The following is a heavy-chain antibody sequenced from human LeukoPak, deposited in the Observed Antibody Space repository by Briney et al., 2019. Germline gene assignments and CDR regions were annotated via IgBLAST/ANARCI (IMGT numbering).Heavy chain of an antibody. CDR2: ISYDGSNK. CDR1: GFTFSSYG. J-gene: IGHJ4*02. Sequence: GGSLRLSCAASGFTFSSYGMHWVRQAPGKGLEWVAVISYDGSNKYYADSVKGRFTISRDNSKNTLYLQMNSLRAEDTAVYYCARDYVPSVHDSSGLDYWGQGTLVTVSS. D-gene: IGHD3-22*01. V-gene: IGHV3-30*03. CDR3: ARDYVPSVHDSSGLDY.